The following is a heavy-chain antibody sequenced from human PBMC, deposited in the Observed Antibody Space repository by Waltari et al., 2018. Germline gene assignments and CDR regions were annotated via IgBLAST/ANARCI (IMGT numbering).Heavy chain of an antibody. CDR1: GFTFSSYS. J-gene: IGHJ4*02. V-gene: IGHV3-21*01. D-gene: IGHD2-15*01. Sequence: EVQLVESGGGLVKPGGSLRLSCAASGFTFSSYSMNWVRQAPGKGLEWVSSISSSSSYIYYADSVKGRFTISRDNANNSLYLQMNSLRAEDTAVYYCARSGRCSGGSCYSDYWGQGTLVTVSS. CDR3: ARSGRCSGGSCYSDY. CDR2: ISSSSSYI.